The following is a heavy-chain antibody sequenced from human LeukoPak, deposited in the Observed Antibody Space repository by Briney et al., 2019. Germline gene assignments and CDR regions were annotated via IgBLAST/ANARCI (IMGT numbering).Heavy chain of an antibody. Sequence: PSETLSLTCTVSGGSISSNTYYWGWIRQPPGKGLEWIGSIYYGGTTNYNPSLKSRVTIFVDTSKNQFSLRLSSVTAADSAVYYCARLTGTAPGWYGASDIWGQGTMVTVSS. D-gene: IGHD6-19*01. CDR3: ARLTGTAPGWYGASDI. J-gene: IGHJ3*02. CDR2: IYYGGTT. V-gene: IGHV4-39*01. CDR1: GGSISSNTYY.